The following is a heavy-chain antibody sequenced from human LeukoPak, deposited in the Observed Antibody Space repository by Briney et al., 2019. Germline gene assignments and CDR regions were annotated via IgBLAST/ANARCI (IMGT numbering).Heavy chain of an antibody. J-gene: IGHJ4*02. CDR2: IYYSGST. Sequence: SETLSLTCTVSGGSISSYYWSWIRQPPGKRLEWIGYIYYSGSTNYNPSLKSRVTISVDTSKNQFSLKLSSVTAADTAVYFCASDRGGPYYYDSSGYQYWGQGTLVTVSS. V-gene: IGHV4-59*01. CDR1: GGSISSYY. CDR3: ASDRGGPYYYDSSGYQY. D-gene: IGHD3-22*01.